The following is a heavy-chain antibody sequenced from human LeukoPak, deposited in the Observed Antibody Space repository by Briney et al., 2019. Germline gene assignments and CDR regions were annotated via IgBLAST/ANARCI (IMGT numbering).Heavy chain of an antibody. CDR1: AFTFSTYA. J-gene: IGHJ4*02. CDR3: AKKQIVGAAPFDY. V-gene: IGHV3-23*01. D-gene: IGHD1-26*01. Sequence: GGSLRLSCAASAFTFSTYAMNWVRQAPGKGLGWVSAISAGGSTFYADSVKGRFTISRDNSNNTLYLQMNSLRAEDTAVYYCAKKQIVGAAPFDYWGQGTLVIVSS. CDR2: ISAGGST.